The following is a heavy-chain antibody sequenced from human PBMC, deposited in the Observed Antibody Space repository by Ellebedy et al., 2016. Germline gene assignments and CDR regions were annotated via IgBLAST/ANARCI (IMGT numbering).Heavy chain of an antibody. CDR2: ISYDGSNK. D-gene: IGHD4-23*01. CDR1: GFTFSSYA. Sequence: GGSLRLSXAASGFTFSSYAMHWVRQAPGKGLEWVAVISYDGSNKYYADSVKGRFTISRDNSKNTLYLQMNSLRAEDTAVYYCAREYHDYGGKSPLGYWGQGTLVTVSS. CDR3: AREYHDYGGKSPLGY. V-gene: IGHV3-30-3*01. J-gene: IGHJ4*02.